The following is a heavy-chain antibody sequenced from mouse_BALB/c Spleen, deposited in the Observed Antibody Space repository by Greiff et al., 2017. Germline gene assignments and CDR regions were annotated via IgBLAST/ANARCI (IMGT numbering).Heavy chain of an antibody. Sequence: QVQLQQPGAELVKPGASVKLSCKASGYTFTSYWMHWVKQRPGQGLEWIGEINPSNGRTNYNEKFKSKATLTVDKSSSTAYMQLSSLTSEDSAVYYCSRGTGTVAYWGQGTLVTVSA. CDR3: SRGTGTVAY. CDR2: INPSNGRT. V-gene: IGHV1S81*02. CDR1: GYTFTSYW. D-gene: IGHD4-1*01. J-gene: IGHJ3*01.